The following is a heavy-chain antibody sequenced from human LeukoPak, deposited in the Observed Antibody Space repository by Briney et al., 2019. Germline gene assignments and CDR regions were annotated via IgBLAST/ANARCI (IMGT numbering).Heavy chain of an antibody. CDR1: GFTFSSYG. D-gene: IGHD3-9*01. Sequence: GGSLRLSCAASGFTFSSYGMHWVRQAPGKGLEWVAFIRYDGSNKYYADSVKGRFTISRDNSKNTLYLQMNSLRSEDTAVYYCARERYFDDLNYYYYYMDVWGKGTTVTVSS. J-gene: IGHJ6*03. CDR3: ARERYFDDLNYYYYYMDV. V-gene: IGHV3-30*02. CDR2: IRYDGSNK.